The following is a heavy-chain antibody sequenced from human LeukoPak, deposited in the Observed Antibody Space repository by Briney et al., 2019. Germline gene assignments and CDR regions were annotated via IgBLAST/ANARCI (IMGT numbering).Heavy chain of an antibody. D-gene: IGHD1-26*01. V-gene: IGHV4-59*04. CDR1: GGSISSYY. CDR2: IYSSGST. J-gene: IGHJ4*02. Sequence: SETLSLTCTVSGGSISSYYWGWIRQPPGKGLEWIGNIYSSGSTYYNASLQSRVTISIDTSKNQFSLGLSSVTAADTAMYYCAKSGGYGLIDYWGQGTRVTVSS. CDR3: AKSGGYGLIDY.